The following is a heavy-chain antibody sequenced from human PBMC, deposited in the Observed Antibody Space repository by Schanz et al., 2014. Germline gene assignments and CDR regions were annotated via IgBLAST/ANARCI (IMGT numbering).Heavy chain of an antibody. CDR1: AYSLTGYY. Sequence: QVPLVQSGAEVKKPGASVKVSCKASAYSLTGYYLHWVRQAPGQGLEWMGWINPNSGDTNYAQQFQGRVTMTGDTSISTAYMELSRLRSDDTAVYYCAREMLDIVATMDDDAFDIWGQGTMVTVSS. D-gene: IGHD5-12*01. J-gene: IGHJ3*02. CDR3: AREMLDIVATMDDDAFDI. CDR2: INPNSGDT. V-gene: IGHV1-2*02.